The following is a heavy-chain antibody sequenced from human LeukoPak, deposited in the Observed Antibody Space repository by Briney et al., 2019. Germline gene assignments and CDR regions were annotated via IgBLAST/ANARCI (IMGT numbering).Heavy chain of an antibody. CDR1: GFTFSDHW. V-gene: IGHV3-7*01. J-gene: IGHJ5*02. Sequence: GGSLRLSCAASGFTFSDHWMSWVRQAPGKGLEWVANIKQDESKRYYVDSVKGRFTISRDNAKHSLYLQINSLRAEDTAVYYCAREASLYCSGNDCYWAFDRWGQGTLVTVSS. D-gene: IGHD2-15*01. CDR2: IKQDESKR. CDR3: AREASLYCSGNDCYWAFDR.